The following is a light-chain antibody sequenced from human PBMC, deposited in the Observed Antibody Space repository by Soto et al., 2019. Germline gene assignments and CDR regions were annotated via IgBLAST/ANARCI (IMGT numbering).Light chain of an antibody. J-gene: IGLJ2*01. V-gene: IGLV2-14*01. Sequence: QSALTQPASVSGSPGQSITISCTGTSSDVGGYNYVSWYQQHPGKAPKLMIYDVNTRPSGVSNRFSGSKSRNTASLTISGLQAEDEADYYCSSYTSSISFGGGTKLTVL. CDR1: SSDVGGYNY. CDR3: SSYTSSIS. CDR2: DVN.